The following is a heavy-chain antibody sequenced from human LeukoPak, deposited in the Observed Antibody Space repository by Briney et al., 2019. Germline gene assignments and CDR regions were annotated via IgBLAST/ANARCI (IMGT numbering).Heavy chain of an antibody. V-gene: IGHV3-30-3*01. CDR3: VRDRRDGKNLAYHFDF. J-gene: IGHJ4*02. CDR2: MSYDGTSE. D-gene: IGHD5-24*01. Sequence: GGSLRLSCAASGFTFSSYAMHWVRQAPGKGLEGVAVMSYDGTSEYYADSVRGRFTLSRDHYQNMLHLQMNSLRDEDTALYYCVRDRRDGKNLAYHFDFWGQGTLVTVSS. CDR1: GFTFSSYA.